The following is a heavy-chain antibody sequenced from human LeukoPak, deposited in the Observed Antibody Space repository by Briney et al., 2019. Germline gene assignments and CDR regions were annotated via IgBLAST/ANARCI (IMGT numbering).Heavy chain of an antibody. CDR2: IKQDGSEK. D-gene: IGHD6-6*01. CDR1: GFIFSSYW. V-gene: IGHV3-7*01. CDR3: ARELVPV. Sequence: GGSLRLSCAASGFIFSSYWMSWVRQAPGKGLEWVANIKQDGSEKYYVDSVKGRFTISRDNAKNSLYLQMNSLRAEDTAVYYCARELVPVWGQGTLVTVSS. J-gene: IGHJ4*02.